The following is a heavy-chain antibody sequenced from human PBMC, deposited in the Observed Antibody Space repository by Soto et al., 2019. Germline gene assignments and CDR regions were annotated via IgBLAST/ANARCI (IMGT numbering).Heavy chain of an antibody. CDR2: TYYNGNA. Sequence: TSETLSLTCNVSGGSIDRSNYYWDWLRQPPGKGLEWIGTTYYNGNAYYNPSLKSRVSMSVDTSKNQFSLKLVSVTAADTAVYYSARHFVAVVIKGWGYWGQGTLVTVS. J-gene: IGHJ4*02. D-gene: IGHD3-10*01. V-gene: IGHV4-39*01. CDR1: GGSIDRSNYY. CDR3: ARHFVAVVIKGWGY.